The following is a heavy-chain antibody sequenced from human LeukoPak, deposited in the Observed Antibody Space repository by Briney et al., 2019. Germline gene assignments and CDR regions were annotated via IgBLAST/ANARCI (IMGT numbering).Heavy chain of an antibody. CDR3: ARGIDTGPEFYYYYYMDV. CDR2: IYYSGST. V-gene: IGHV4-59*01. CDR1: GGSISSYY. D-gene: IGHD5-18*01. Sequence: SETLSLTCTVSGGSISSYYWSWIRQPPGKGLEWIGYIYYSGSTNYNPSLKSRVTISVDTSKKQFSLKLSSVTAADTAVYYCARGIDTGPEFYYYYYMDVWGKGTTVTVSS. J-gene: IGHJ6*03.